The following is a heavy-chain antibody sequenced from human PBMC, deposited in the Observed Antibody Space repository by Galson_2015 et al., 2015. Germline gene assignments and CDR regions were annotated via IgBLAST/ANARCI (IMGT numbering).Heavy chain of an antibody. CDR2: ISWNSGSI. J-gene: IGHJ4*02. CDR3: AKDRLGWTGFFDY. Sequence: SLRLSCAASGFTFDDYAMHWVRQAPGKGLEWVSGISWNSGSIGYADSVKGRFTISRDNAKNSLYLQMNSLRAEDTALYYCAKDRLGWTGFFDYWGQGTLVTVSS. CDR1: GFTFDDYA. V-gene: IGHV3-9*01. D-gene: IGHD2-21*01.